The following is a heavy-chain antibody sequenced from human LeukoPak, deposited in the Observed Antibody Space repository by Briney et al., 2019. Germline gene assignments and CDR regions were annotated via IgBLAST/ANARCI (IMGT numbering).Heavy chain of an antibody. V-gene: IGHV3-23*01. Sequence: PGGSLRLSCAASGFTFSSYAMSWVRQAPGKGLEWVSAISGSGGSTYYADSVKGRFTIPRDNSKNTLYLQMNSLRAEDTAVYYCAKDPGSSHRLPFVYWGQGTLVTVSS. CDR2: ISGSGGST. CDR1: GFTFSSYA. J-gene: IGHJ4*02. CDR3: AKDPGSSHRLPFVY. D-gene: IGHD6-6*01.